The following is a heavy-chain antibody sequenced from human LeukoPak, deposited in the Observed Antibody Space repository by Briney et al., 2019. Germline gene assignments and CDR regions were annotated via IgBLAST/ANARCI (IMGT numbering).Heavy chain of an antibody. J-gene: IGHJ3*01. V-gene: IGHV3-33*01. CDR3: ATLGGYYGWDAFDV. CDR1: GLIFTNYC. CDR2: IWYDGTKR. D-gene: IGHD3-10*01. Sequence: GRSLTPSCAAAGLIFTNYCMHCVSQAPGEWLEWVALIWYDGTKRYYTDSVEGRFTRSRDESKSTLYLQVNSLRVEETAVYYCATLGGYYGWDAFDVWGRGTMVTVSS.